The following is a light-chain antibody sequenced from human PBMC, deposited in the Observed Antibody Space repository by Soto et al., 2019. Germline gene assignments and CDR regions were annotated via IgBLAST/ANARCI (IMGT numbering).Light chain of an antibody. V-gene: IGKV3-15*01. Sequence: EIVMTQSPATLSVSPGERATLSCRASQSVSSNLAWYQQQPGQAPRLLIYGASTRATSIPARFSGSGSGTEFTLTISSLQSEDFAVYYCQQYNNWPPLTFGPGAKVYIK. CDR1: QSVSSN. CDR3: QQYNNWPPLT. CDR2: GAS. J-gene: IGKJ3*01.